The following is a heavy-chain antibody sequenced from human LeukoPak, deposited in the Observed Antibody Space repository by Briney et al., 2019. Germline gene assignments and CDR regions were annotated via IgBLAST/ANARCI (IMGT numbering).Heavy chain of an antibody. CDR3: AIVGSGWTYYYYCYMDV. J-gene: IGHJ6*03. CDR1: GYTFTSYY. Sequence: ASVKVSCKASGYTFTSYYIHWVRQATGQGLEWMGWMNPNSGNTGYAQKFQGRVTMTGDTSISTAYMELSSLRSEDTAVYYCAIVGSGWTYYYYCYMDVWGKGTTVTVCS. D-gene: IGHD6-19*01. V-gene: IGHV1-8*01. CDR2: MNPNSGNT.